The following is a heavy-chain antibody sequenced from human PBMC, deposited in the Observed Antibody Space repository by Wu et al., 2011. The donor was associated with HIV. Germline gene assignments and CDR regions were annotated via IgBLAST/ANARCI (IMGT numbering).Heavy chain of an antibody. D-gene: IGHD2-15*01. CDR3: ARVEAHCSGGSCYRDYYYYGMDV. V-gene: IGHV1-69*05. CDR2: IIPIFGTA. Sequence: QVQLVQSGAEVKKPGSSVKVSCKASGGTFSSYAISWVRQAPGQGLEWMGGIIPIFGTANYAQKFQGRVTITTDESTSTAYMELSSLRSEDTAVYYCARVEAHCSGGSCYRDYYYYGMDVWGQGTTVTVSS. CDR1: GGTFSSYA. J-gene: IGHJ6*02.